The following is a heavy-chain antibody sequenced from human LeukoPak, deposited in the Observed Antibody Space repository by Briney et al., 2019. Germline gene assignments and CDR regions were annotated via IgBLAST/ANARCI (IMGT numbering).Heavy chain of an antibody. CDR1: GFTFSSYG. CDR3: ANDHSYFSHDYFDY. V-gene: IGHV3-23*01. D-gene: IGHD2-21*01. J-gene: IGHJ4*02. CDR2: ISYSGGST. Sequence: GGSLRLPCAASGFTFSSYGMSWVRQAPGKGLEWVSAISYSGGSTYYAASVKGRFTISRDNSKNTLYLQMNSLRAEDTAVYYCANDHSYFSHDYFDYWGQGTLVTVSS.